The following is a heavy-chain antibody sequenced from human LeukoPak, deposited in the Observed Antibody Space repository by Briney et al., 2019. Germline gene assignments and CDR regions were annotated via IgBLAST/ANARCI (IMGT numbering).Heavy chain of an antibody. CDR2: ISTSTSFI. J-gene: IGHJ4*02. CDR1: GFTFSSYW. Sequence: GGSLRLSCAASGFTFSSYWMSWVRQAPGKGLEWVAYISTSTSFIYHVDSVKGRFTISRDNAKNSLYLQMNSLRVEDTAVYYCARDGRGYSYGPLEYWGQGTLVTVSS. D-gene: IGHD5-18*01. V-gene: IGHV3-21*05. CDR3: ARDGRGYSYGPLEY.